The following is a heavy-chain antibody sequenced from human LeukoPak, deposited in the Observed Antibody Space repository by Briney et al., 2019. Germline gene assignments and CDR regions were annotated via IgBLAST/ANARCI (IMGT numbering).Heavy chain of an antibody. CDR1: GYSFNTYS. CDR3: ARHNAVRGVIITFPLPDY. J-gene: IGHJ4*02. D-gene: IGHD3-10*01. CDR2: IYPGDSDA. Sequence: GESLKISCKGPGYSFNTYSIGWVRQMPGKGLEWMGIIYPGDSDARYSPSFQGQVTISADKSISTAYLQWSSLKASDTAIYYCARHNAVRGVIITFPLPDYWGQGTLVTVSS. V-gene: IGHV5-51*01.